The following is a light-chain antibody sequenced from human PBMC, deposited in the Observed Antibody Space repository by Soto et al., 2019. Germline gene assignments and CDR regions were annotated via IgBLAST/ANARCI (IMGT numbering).Light chain of an antibody. Sequence: EVVLTQSPATLSLSPGARATLSCRASQNIGNNLAWYQQRPGQAPRHLISGASDRATGIPTGISGSGSGADYTLTISSLKPEDGAVYYCIKRSSWPRGTFGQGTRLQNK. CDR1: QNIGNN. J-gene: IGKJ2*02. CDR3: IKRSSWPRGT. CDR2: GAS. V-gene: IGKV3-11*01.